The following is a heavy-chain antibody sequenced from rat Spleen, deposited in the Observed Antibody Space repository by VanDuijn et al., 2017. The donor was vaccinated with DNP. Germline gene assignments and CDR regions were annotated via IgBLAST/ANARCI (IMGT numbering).Heavy chain of an antibody. J-gene: IGHJ4*01. CDR3: TRVGDYQDGGDGDVLDV. CDR1: GFTFNYYW. CDR2: ITSGRGAT. D-gene: IGHD1-12*02. V-gene: IGHV5-31*01. Sequence: EVQLVESGGGLVQPGRSLKLSCVASGFTFNYYWMAWIRQVPGKGLEWIASITSGRGATSYPDSVKGRFTISRDDAKNTLFLQMNSLRSEDTATYYCTRVGDYQDGGDGDVLDVWGQGTSVTVSS.